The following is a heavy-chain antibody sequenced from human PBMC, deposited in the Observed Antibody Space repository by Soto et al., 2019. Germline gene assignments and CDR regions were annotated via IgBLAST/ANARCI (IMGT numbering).Heavy chain of an antibody. Sequence: GGSLRLSCAASGFTFSSHWMHWVRQAPGEGLVWVSRINGDGSSTSYADSVKGRFTISRDNAKNILYLQVNSLRAEDTAVYYCAGSPGLSRISGTTLGAWGQGILVTVSS. V-gene: IGHV3-74*01. D-gene: IGHD1-7*01. CDR1: GFTFSSHW. CDR3: AGSPGLSRISGTTLGA. CDR2: INGDGSST. J-gene: IGHJ5*01.